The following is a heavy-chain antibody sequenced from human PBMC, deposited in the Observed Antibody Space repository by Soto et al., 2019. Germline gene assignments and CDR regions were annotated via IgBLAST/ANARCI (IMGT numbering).Heavy chain of an antibody. V-gene: IGHV2-26*01. D-gene: IGHD4-17*01. CDR3: ASYGVYGLGWFDP. CDR1: GFSLSNARMG. J-gene: IGHJ5*02. CDR2: IFSNDEK. Sequence: QVTLKESGPVLVKPTETLTLTCTVSGFSLSNARMGVSWIRQPPGKALEWLAHIFSNDEKSYSTSLKSRLTISKDTSKSQVVLTMINMDPVDTATYYCASYGVYGLGWFDPWGQGTLVTVSS.